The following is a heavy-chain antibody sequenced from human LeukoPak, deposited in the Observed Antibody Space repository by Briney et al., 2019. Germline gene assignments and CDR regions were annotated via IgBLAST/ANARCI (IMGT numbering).Heavy chain of an antibody. CDR2: IYYSGST. CDR3: ARVPAGDYFDY. V-gene: IGHV4-59*01. CDR1: GGSITSYY. Sequence: PSETLSLTCTVSGGSITSYYWSWIRQPPGKGLEWIGYIYYSGSTNYNPSLKSRVTISVDTSKNQFSLKLSSVTAADTAVYYCARVPAGDYFDYWGQGTLVTVSS. D-gene: IGHD1-26*01. J-gene: IGHJ4*02.